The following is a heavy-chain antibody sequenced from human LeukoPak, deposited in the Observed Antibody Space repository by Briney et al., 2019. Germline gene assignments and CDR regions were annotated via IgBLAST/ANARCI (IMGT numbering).Heavy chain of an antibody. CDR1: GFTFSTYS. D-gene: IGHD3/OR15-3a*01. Sequence: SGGSLRLSCAASGFTFSTYSMNWVRQAPGKGLEWVSSISGSSSYIYYADSVKGRFTISRDNAKDSLYLQMNSLRAEDTAVYYCARGNGLIDYWGQGTLVTVSS. CDR3: ARGNGLIDY. CDR2: ISGSSSYI. J-gene: IGHJ4*02. V-gene: IGHV3-21*01.